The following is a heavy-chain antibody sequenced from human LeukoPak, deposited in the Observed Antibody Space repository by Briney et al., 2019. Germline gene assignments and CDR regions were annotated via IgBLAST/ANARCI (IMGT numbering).Heavy chain of an antibody. CDR1: GFTFNNYA. J-gene: IGHJ4*02. D-gene: IGHD6-6*01. V-gene: IGHV3-23*01. Sequence: GGSLRLSCAASGFTFNNYAMIWVRQAPGKGLEWVSAISGSAGTTYYADSVKGRFTISGVNSKNTLYLQMNSLRAEDTAVYYCARRTDSSLALDYWGQGTLVTVSS. CDR2: ISGSAGTT. CDR3: ARRTDSSLALDY.